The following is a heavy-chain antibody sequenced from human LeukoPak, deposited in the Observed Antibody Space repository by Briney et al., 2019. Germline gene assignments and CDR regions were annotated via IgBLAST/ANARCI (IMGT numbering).Heavy chain of an antibody. V-gene: IGHV3-64*01. J-gene: IGHJ3*02. Sequence: PGGSLTLSCTASGFTFSSCTKHWVRHPPPTGQEYVSAVSSNGSRTTYANSVKGRFTISRDNSKNTLYLQMGSLRAEDMAVYYCARSARLAVAGRAFDIWGQGTMVTVSS. CDR3: ARSARLAVAGRAFDI. CDR2: VSSNGSRT. D-gene: IGHD6-19*01. CDR1: GFTFSSCT.